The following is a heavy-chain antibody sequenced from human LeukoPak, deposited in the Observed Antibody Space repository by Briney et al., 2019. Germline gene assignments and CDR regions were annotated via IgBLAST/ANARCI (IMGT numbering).Heavy chain of an antibody. J-gene: IGHJ4*02. V-gene: IGHV3-23*01. CDR1: GFTFSSYA. D-gene: IGHD3-10*01. CDR2: VTGSGGGT. CDR3: AKDRWGYYGSGSYLDY. Sequence: GRSLRLSCAASGFTFSSYAMSWVRQAPGKGLEWVSGVTGSGGGTYYADSVKGRFTISRDNSKSTLYLQMNSLRVDATAIYYCAKDRWGYYGSGSYLDYWGQGTLVTVSS.